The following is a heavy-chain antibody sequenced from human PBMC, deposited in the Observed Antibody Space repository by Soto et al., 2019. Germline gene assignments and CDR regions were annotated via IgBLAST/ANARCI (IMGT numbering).Heavy chain of an antibody. D-gene: IGHD3-3*01. CDR3: AREDFWSFA. Sequence: EVQLAESGGGFVEPGGSLRLSCVVSGFSLSRAWMDWVRQVPGKGLVWVSRINKDATTTYADSMKGRFTISRDTAKNTLYLQMNSLRAEDTALYYCAREDFWSFAWGQGTLVTVSS. CDR1: GFSLSRAW. J-gene: IGHJ5*02. V-gene: IGHV3-74*01. CDR2: INKDATT.